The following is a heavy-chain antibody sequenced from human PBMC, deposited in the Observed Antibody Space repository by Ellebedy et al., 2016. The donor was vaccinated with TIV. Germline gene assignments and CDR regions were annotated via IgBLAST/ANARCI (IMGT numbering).Heavy chain of an antibody. D-gene: IGHD5-18*01. Sequence: SVKVSXXASGGTFSSYAISWVRQAPGQGLEWMGGIIPIFGTANYAQKFQGRVTITADESTSTAYMELSSLRSEDTAVYYCARGAGYGPNYYYYYMDVWGKGTTVTVSS. J-gene: IGHJ6*03. V-gene: IGHV1-69*13. CDR3: ARGAGYGPNYYYYYMDV. CDR2: IIPIFGTA. CDR1: GGTFSSYA.